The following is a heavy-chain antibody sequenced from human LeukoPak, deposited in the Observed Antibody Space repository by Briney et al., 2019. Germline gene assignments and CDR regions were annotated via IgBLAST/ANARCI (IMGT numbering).Heavy chain of an antibody. CDR1: GYTFTGYY. Sequence: ASVKVSCKASGYTFTGYYMHWVRQAPGQGLEWMGWINTNTGNPTYAQGFTGRFVFSLDTSVSTAYLQISSLKAEDTAVYYCARDLGSGSYYGAFDIWGQGTMVTVSS. CDR2: INTNTGNP. J-gene: IGHJ3*02. D-gene: IGHD1-26*01. CDR3: ARDLGSGSYYGAFDI. V-gene: IGHV7-4-1*02.